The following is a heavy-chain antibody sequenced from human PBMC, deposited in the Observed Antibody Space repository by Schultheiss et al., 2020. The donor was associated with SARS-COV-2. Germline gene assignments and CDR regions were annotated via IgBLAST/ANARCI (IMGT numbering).Heavy chain of an antibody. CDR3: AGGARITIFGVVTD. CDR2: IYTSGST. D-gene: IGHD3-3*01. J-gene: IGHJ4*02. CDR1: GGSISSYY. Sequence: SETLSLTCTVSGGSISSYYWSWIRQPAAKGLEWIGRIYTSGSTNYNPSLKSRVTMSVDTSKNQFSLKLSSVTAAVTAVYYCAGGARITIFGVVTDWGQGTLVTVSS. V-gene: IGHV4-4*07.